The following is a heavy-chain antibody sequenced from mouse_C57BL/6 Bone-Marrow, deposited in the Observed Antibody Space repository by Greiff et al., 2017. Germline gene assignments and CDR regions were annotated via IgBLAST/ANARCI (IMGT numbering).Heavy chain of an antibody. CDR2: ISDGGSYT. V-gene: IGHV5-4*03. CDR3: ARVYYYAMDY. CDR1: GFTFSSYA. J-gene: IGHJ4*01. Sequence: EVMLVESGGGLVKPGGSLKLSCAASGFTFSSYAMSWVRQTPETRLEWVATISDGGSYTYYPDNVKGRFTISRDNAKNNLYLQMSHLKSEDTAMYYCARVYYYAMDYWGQGTSVTVAS.